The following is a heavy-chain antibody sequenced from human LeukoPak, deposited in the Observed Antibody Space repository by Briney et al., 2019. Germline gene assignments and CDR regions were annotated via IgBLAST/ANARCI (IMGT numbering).Heavy chain of an antibody. CDR2: ISSSGGTI. D-gene: IGHD3-22*01. CDR3: ARDDYYDSSGYSPYQTFDY. CDR1: GFTFSSYE. V-gene: IGHV3-48*03. Sequence: PGGSLGLSCAASGFTFSSYEMNWVRQAPGKGLEWVSYISSSGGTIYYADSVKGRFTISRDNAKNSLYLQMDSLRAEDTAVYYCARDDYYDSSGYSPYQTFDYWGQGTLVTVSS. J-gene: IGHJ4*02.